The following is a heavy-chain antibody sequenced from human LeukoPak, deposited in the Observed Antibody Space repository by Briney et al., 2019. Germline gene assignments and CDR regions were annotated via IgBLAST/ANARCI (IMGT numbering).Heavy chain of an antibody. V-gene: IGHV4-34*01. J-gene: IGHJ5*02. CDR1: GASFSGYY. D-gene: IGHD6-13*01. CDR3: AARPDIATTGPGWFDP. Sequence: PSETLSLTCAVYGASFSGYYWSWIRQPPGKGLEWGGEIHHSGSTNYNPSLKSRVTISVDTSKNQSSLKLTSVPAADTAVYYCAARPDIATTGPGWFDPWGQGTLVTVSS. CDR2: IHHSGST.